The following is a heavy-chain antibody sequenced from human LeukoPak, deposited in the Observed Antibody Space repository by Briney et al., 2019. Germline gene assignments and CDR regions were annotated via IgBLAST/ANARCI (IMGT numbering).Heavy chain of an antibody. CDR3: VRDGGVSGYDLLDY. D-gene: IGHD5-12*01. Sequence: GGSLRLSCAASGFTFSNYGMTWVRQAPGKGLEWVAHINQDGSEEYYMDSAKARFTISRDNAKNSLSLQLNSLRAEDTAVYYCVRDGGVSGYDLLDYWGQGTVLTVSS. J-gene: IGHJ4*02. CDR1: GFTFSNYG. CDR2: INQDGSEE. V-gene: IGHV3-7*01.